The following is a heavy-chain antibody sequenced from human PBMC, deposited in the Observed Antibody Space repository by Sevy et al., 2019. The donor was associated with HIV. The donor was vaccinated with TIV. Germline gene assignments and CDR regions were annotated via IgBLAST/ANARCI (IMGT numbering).Heavy chain of an antibody. V-gene: IGHV3-23*01. CDR1: GFSFNKYA. J-gene: IGHJ4*02. D-gene: IGHD3-16*01. CDR2: ISGEDDST. CDR3: AKDLYASPSNFAS. Sequence: GALRLSCAASGFSFNKYAMSWVRQAPGKGLEWVSAISGEDDSTYYADSAKGRFTISRDNSKNTLFLQMNGLRAEDTALYYCAKDLYASPSNFASWGQGHLVTVSS.